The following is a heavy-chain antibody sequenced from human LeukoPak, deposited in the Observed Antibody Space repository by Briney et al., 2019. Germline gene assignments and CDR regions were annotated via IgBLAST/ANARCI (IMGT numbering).Heavy chain of an antibody. CDR3: TRGTVTTYYFDY. CDR1: GGSISGYY. J-gene: IGHJ4*02. D-gene: IGHD4-17*01. CDR2: IYYSGST. V-gene: IGHV4-59*01. Sequence: PSETLSLTCTVSGGSISGYYWSWLRQPPGKELEWIGYIYYSGSTNYNPSLKSRVTISVDTSKNQFSLQLSSVTAADTAVYYCTRGTVTTYYFDYWGQGTLVTVSS.